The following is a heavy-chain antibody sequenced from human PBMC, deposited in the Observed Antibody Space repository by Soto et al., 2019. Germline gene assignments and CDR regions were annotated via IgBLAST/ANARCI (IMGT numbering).Heavy chain of an antibody. V-gene: IGHV4-34*01. D-gene: IGHD3-22*01. CDR3: ARGLDSSGYSDDY. CDR2: ISHSGST. Sequence: SETLSFTCAVYGGSFSGYYWSWIRQPPGKGLEWIGEISHSGSTNYNPSLKSRVTISVDTSKNQFSLKLSSATAADTAVYYCARGLDSSGYSDDYWGQGTLVTVSS. J-gene: IGHJ4*02. CDR1: GGSFSGYY.